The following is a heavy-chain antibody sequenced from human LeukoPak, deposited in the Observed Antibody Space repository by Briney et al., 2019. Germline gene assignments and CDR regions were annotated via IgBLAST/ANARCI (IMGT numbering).Heavy chain of an antibody. V-gene: IGHV4-39*01. CDR1: GGSISSGGYY. D-gene: IGHD6-13*01. CDR2: IYYSGST. J-gene: IGHJ4*02. CDR3: ARHSSAGAVY. Sequence: SETLSLTCTVSGGSISSGGYYWSWIRQHPGKGLEWIGYIYYSGSTYYNPSLKSRVTISVDTSKNQFSLKLSSVTAADTAVYYCARHSSAGAVYWGQGTLVTVSS.